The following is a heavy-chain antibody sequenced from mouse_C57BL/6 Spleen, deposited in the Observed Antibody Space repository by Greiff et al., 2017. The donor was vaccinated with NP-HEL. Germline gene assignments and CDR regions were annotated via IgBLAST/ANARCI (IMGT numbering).Heavy chain of an antibody. CDR3: ARSLYYYGSSYDYYAMDY. V-gene: IGHV1-26*01. D-gene: IGHD1-1*01. J-gene: IGHJ4*01. CDR1: GYTFTDYY. CDR2: INPNNGGT. Sequence: EVQLQQSGPELVKPGASVKISCKASGYTFTDYYMNWVKQSHGKSLEWIGDINPNNGGTSYNQKFKGKATLTVDKSSSTAYMELRSLTSEDSAVYYCARSLYYYGSSYDYYAMDYWGQGTSVTVSS.